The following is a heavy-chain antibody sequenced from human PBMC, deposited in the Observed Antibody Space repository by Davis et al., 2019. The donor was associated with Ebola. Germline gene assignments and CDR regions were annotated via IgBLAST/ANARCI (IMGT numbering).Heavy chain of an antibody. CDR3: AKDTSNVWFDV. J-gene: IGHJ3*01. D-gene: IGHD6-19*01. Sequence: GGSLRLSCAASGFTFSSYVMSWVRQAPGKGLEWVSTVGLGTDTYYADSVKGRFTISRDNYKNTLYLQMNSLRVEDTAIYYCAKDTSNVWFDVWGQGTMVTVSS. CDR1: GFTFSSYV. V-gene: IGHV3-23*01. CDR2: VGLGTDT.